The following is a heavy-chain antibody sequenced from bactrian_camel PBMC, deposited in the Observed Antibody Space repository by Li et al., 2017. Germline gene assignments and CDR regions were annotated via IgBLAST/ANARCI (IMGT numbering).Heavy chain of an antibody. V-gene: IGHV3S40*01. Sequence: DVQLVESGGGSAQTGGSLTLSCTASGNGVGDYCMGWLREAPGKEREGIAVIYRDSGRTYYADSVKGRFTISQDRAKNTVYLQMNSLKPEDTAMYYCAADKTAGCYGPAHEFQYWGQGTQVTVS. CDR2: IYRDSGRT. CDR1: GNGVGDYC. J-gene: IGHJ4*01. D-gene: IGHD5*01. CDR3: AADKTAGCYGPAHEFQY.